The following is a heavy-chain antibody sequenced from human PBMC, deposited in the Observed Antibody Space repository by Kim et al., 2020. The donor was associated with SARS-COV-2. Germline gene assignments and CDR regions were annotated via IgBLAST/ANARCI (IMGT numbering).Heavy chain of an antibody. Sequence: NYAQKFQGRVTITADKSTSTAYMELSSLRSEDTAVYYCARPLGIVGDFDIWGQGTMVTVSS. J-gene: IGHJ3*02. V-gene: IGHV1-69*02. D-gene: IGHD1-26*01. CDR3: ARPLGIVGDFDI.